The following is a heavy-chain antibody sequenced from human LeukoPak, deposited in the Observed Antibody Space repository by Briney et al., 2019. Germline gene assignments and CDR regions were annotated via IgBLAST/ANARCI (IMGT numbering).Heavy chain of an antibody. CDR3: AKDVDWFSYGMDV. CDR1: GFTFDDYA. D-gene: IGHD3-9*01. Sequence: GGSLRLSCTASGFTFDDYAIHWVRHAPGKGLEWVSAISWNGGSIGYADSVKGRFTISRDNAKNSVYLQMNSLRAEDTALYYCAKDVDWFSYGMDVWGQGAMVIVSS. CDR2: ISWNGGSI. J-gene: IGHJ6*02. V-gene: IGHV3-9*01.